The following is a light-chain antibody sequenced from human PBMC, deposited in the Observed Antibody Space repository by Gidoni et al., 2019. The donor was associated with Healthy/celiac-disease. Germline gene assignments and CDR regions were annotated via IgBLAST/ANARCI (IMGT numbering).Light chain of an antibody. V-gene: IGLV2-11*01. Sequence: QSALTQPRPASGSPGQSVTISCTGTSSDVGGYNYVSWYQQHPGKAPKLMIYDVSKRPSGVPDRFSGSKSGNTASLTISGLQAEDEADYYCCSYAGSYTFVVFGTGTKVTVL. CDR3: CSYAGSYTFVV. CDR1: SSDVGGYNY. CDR2: DVS. J-gene: IGLJ1*01.